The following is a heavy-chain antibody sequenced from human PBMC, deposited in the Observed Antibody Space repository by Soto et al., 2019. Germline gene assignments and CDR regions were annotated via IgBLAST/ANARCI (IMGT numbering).Heavy chain of an antibody. CDR3: AREAEWEYSYGLDY. V-gene: IGHV3-30-3*01. J-gene: IGHJ4*02. CDR2: ISYDGSNK. D-gene: IGHD5-18*01. CDR1: GFTFSSYA. Sequence: QVQLVESGGGVVQPGRSLRLSCAASGFTFSSYAMHWVRQAPGKGLEWVAVISYDGSNKYYADSVKGRFTISRDNSKNTLYLQMNSLRAEDTAVYYCAREAEWEYSYGLDYWGQGTLVTVSS.